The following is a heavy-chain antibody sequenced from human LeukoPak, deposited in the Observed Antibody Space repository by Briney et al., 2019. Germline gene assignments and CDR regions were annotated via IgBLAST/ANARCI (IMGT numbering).Heavy chain of an antibody. CDR2: ISSSSSTI. CDR3: ARDSFLEWLVMDFDY. V-gene: IGHV3-48*01. D-gene: IGHD3-3*01. J-gene: IGHJ4*02. Sequence: PGGSLRLSCAASGFTFSSYSMNWVRQAPGKGLEWVSYISSSSSTIYYADSVKGRFTISRDNAKNSLYLQMNSLRAEDTAVYYCARDSFLEWLVMDFDYWGQGTLVTVSS. CDR1: GFTFSSYS.